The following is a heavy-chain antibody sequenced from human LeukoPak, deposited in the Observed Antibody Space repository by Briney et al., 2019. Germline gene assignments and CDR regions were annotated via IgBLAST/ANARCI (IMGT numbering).Heavy chain of an antibody. V-gene: IGHV7-4-1*02. CDR2: INTNTGNP. J-gene: IGHJ3*02. Sequence: ASVKVSCKASGYTFTSYAMNWVRQAPGQGLEWMGWINTNTGNPTYAQGFTGRFVFSLDTSVSTAYLQISSLKAEDTAVYYCWGVPINDAFDIWGQGTMVTVSS. CDR1: GYTFTSYA. CDR3: WGVPINDAFDI. D-gene: IGHD7-27*01.